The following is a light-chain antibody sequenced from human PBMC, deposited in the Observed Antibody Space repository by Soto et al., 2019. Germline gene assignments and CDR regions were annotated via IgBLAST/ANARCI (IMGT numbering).Light chain of an antibody. CDR1: SSDVGGYNY. J-gene: IGLJ3*02. CDR2: EVS. CDR3: GSYTINSPV. Sequence: QSALTQPASVSGSPGQSITISCTGTSSDVGGYNYVSWYQQHPGKAPKLIISEVSNRPSGVSNRFSGSKSGNTASLTISGLRAEDEADYYCGSYTINSPVFGGGTQLTVL. V-gene: IGLV2-14*01.